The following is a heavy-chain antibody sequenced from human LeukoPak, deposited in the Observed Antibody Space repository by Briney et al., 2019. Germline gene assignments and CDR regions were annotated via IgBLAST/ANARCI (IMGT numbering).Heavy chain of an antibody. J-gene: IGHJ3*02. D-gene: IGHD1-14*01. CDR1: GFTFSSYS. Sequence: GGSLRLSCAASGFTFSSYSMNWVRQAPGKGLEWVSLISWDGGSTYYADSVKGRFTISRDNSKNSLYLQMNSLRTEDTALYYCAKDNRGGAFDIWGQGTMVTVSS. CDR3: AKDNRGGAFDI. V-gene: IGHV3-43*01. CDR2: ISWDGGST.